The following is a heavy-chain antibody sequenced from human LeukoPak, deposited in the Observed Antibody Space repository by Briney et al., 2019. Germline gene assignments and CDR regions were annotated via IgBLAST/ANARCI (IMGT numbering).Heavy chain of an antibody. CDR3: ARGPREQLGSFDC. Sequence: PGGSLRLSCAASGFTFRDYYMSWIRQAPGKGLEWVSYISRSGSTIYYADSVKGRFTISRDNAKNSLYLQMYSLRAEDTAVYYCARGPREQLGSFDCWGQGTLVTVSS. V-gene: IGHV3-11*01. CDR2: ISRSGSTI. J-gene: IGHJ4*02. CDR1: GFTFRDYY. D-gene: IGHD6-13*01.